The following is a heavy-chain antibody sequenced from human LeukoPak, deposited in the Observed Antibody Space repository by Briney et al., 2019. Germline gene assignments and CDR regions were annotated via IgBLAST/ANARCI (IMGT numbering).Heavy chain of an antibody. D-gene: IGHD6-19*01. Sequence: SETLSLTCTVSGGSISSGSYYWSWIRQPAGKGLEWIGRIHTSGSTNYNPSLKSRVTISVDTSKNQFSLKLSSVTAADTAVYYCAREVERYSSGWADCWGQGTLVTVSS. J-gene: IGHJ4*02. CDR1: GGSISSGSYY. CDR3: AREVERYSSGWADC. V-gene: IGHV4-61*02. CDR2: IHTSGST.